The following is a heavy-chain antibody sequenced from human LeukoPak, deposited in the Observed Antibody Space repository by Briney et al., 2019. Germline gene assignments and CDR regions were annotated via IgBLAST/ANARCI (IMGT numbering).Heavy chain of an antibody. V-gene: IGHV4-34*01. CDR2: INHSGST. J-gene: IGHJ5*02. CDR3: AARGDIEQRYGYGKWFDP. D-gene: IGHD5-12*01. Sequence: SETLSLTCAVYGGSFSGYYWSWIRQPPGKGLEWIGEINHSGSTNYNASLKSRVTISVDTSKNQFSLRLSSVTDADTAVYYCAARGDIEQRYGYGKWFDPWGQGTRVTVSS. CDR1: GGSFSGYY.